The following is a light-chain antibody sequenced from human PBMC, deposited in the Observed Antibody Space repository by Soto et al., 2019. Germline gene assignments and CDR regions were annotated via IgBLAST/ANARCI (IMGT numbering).Light chain of an antibody. J-gene: IGKJ4*01. CDR3: QQLNSYSALT. V-gene: IGKV1-9*01. CDR1: QGIRSY. Sequence: IQLTQSPSSLSASVGDRFTITCRASQGIRSYLAWYQQNPGKAPKLLIYAASTLQSGVPSRFSGSGSGTDFTLTISSLQPEDFATYYCQQLNSYSALTFGGGTKVDIK. CDR2: AAS.